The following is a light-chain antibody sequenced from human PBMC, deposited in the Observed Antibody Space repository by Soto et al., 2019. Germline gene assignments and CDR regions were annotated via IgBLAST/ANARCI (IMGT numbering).Light chain of an antibody. V-gene: IGKV3-20*01. CDR1: QSVSISF. Sequence: DIVLTQSPGTPSLSPGERATISCRASQSVSISFVAWVQQKPGQAPRLLNYGTSSRATGIPDRFSGSGSGTDFTLTINGLEPEDFAMYFCQQYGTSPWTFGQGTKVEIK. J-gene: IGKJ1*01. CDR2: GTS. CDR3: QQYGTSPWT.